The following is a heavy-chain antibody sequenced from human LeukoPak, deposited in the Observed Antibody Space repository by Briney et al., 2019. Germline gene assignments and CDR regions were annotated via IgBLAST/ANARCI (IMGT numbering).Heavy chain of an antibody. J-gene: IGHJ6*03. V-gene: IGHV4-39*01. CDR2: IYYSGST. Sequence: SETLSLTCTASGGSISSSSDYWGWIRQPPGKGLEWIGSIYYSGSTYYNPSLKSRVTISVDTSKNQFSLKLSSVTAADTAVYYCARLGSTLVYYYYMDVWGKGTTATVSS. D-gene: IGHD5/OR15-5a*01. CDR1: GGSISSSSDY. CDR3: ARLGSTLVYYYYMDV.